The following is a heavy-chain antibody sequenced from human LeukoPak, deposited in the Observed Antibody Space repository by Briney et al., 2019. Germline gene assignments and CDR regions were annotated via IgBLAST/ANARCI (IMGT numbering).Heavy chain of an antibody. J-gene: IGHJ6*04. CDR3: AELGITMIGGV. Sequence: GGSLRLSCAASGFTFSSYEMNWVRRAPGKGLEWVAFIRYDGSNKYYADSVKGRFTISRDNAKNSLYLQMNSLRAEDTAVYYCAELGITMIGGVWGKGTTVTISS. V-gene: IGHV3-30*02. CDR1: GFTFSSYE. CDR2: IRYDGSNK. D-gene: IGHD3-10*02.